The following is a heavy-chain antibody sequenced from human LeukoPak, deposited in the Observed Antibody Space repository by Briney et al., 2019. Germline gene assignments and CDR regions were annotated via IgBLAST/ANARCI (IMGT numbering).Heavy chain of an antibody. CDR2: IYHSGST. Sequence: SEALSLTCTVSGYSISSGYYWGWIRQPPGKGLEWIGSIYHSGSTYYNPSLKSRVTISVDTSKNQFSLKLSSVTAADTAVYYCARVGLSSGSPYYYMDVWGKGTTVTVSS. CDR1: GYSISSGYY. V-gene: IGHV4-38-2*02. D-gene: IGHD3-10*01. CDR3: ARVGLSSGSPYYYMDV. J-gene: IGHJ6*03.